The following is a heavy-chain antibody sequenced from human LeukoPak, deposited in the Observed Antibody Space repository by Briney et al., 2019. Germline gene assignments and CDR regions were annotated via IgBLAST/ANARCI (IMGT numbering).Heavy chain of an antibody. CDR3: AKGDMGLYGSGSYYENWFDP. V-gene: IGHV3-9*01. Sequence: GGSLRLSCAASGFTFDDYAMHWVRQAPGKGLEWVSGISWNSGSIGYADSVKGRFTISRDNAKNSLYLQMNSLRAEDTALYYCAKGDMGLYGSGSYYENWFDPWGQGTLVTVSS. J-gene: IGHJ5*02. D-gene: IGHD3-10*01. CDR1: GFTFDDYA. CDR2: ISWNSGSI.